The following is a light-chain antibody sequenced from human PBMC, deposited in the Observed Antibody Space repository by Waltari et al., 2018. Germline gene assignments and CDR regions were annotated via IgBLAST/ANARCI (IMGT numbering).Light chain of an antibody. CDR1: SSDVGDY. Sequence: QSALTQPPSASGSPGQSVTISCTGTSSDVGDYVSWYQQHPGKAPKLMISEVTKRPPGVPDRFSGSKSGNTAALTVSGLQAEDEADYCCSSYAGSNNLVFGGGTKLTVL. V-gene: IGLV2-8*01. CDR3: SSYAGSNNLV. CDR2: EVT. J-gene: IGLJ2*01.